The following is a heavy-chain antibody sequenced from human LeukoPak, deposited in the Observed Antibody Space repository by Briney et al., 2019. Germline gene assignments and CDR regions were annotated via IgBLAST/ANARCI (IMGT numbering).Heavy chain of an antibody. CDR1: GFTFSSSG. J-gene: IGHJ4*02. Sequence: PGRSLRLSCVASGFTFSSSGMHWVRQTPGNGLEWVAVVWYDGRNVSYGDSVKGRFTIFRDNLKNTLYLQMNSLRVEDTAVYYCARDYGSGGLLPDYWGQGALVTVSS. D-gene: IGHD3-10*01. V-gene: IGHV3-33*01. CDR2: VWYDGRNV. CDR3: ARDYGSGGLLPDY.